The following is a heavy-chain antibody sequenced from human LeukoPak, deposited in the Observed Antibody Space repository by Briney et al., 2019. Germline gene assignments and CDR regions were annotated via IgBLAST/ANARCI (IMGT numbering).Heavy chain of an antibody. CDR1: GDSIGSYW. Sequence: TSETLSLTCTVYGDSIGSYWWSWVRQSPGKGLEWIAYIHYRGTTNSNPSLKSRVSISVDTSKNQFSLNLNSVTDADTAVYYCARDLGTGWPYWYFDLWGRGTLVTVSS. CDR3: ARDLGTGWPYWYFDL. J-gene: IGHJ2*01. CDR2: IHYRGTT. V-gene: IGHV4-59*01. D-gene: IGHD6-19*01.